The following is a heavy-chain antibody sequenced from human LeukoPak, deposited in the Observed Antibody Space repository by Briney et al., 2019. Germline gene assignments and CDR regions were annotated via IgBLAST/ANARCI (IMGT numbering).Heavy chain of an antibody. D-gene: IGHD3-10*01. V-gene: IGHV1-69*13. CDR2: IIPIFGTA. CDR3: AREAGGSGGPFDY. CDR1: GYTFTSYA. J-gene: IGHJ4*02. Sequence: SVKVSCKASGYTFTSYAISWVRQAPGQGLEWMGGIIPIFGTANYAQKFQGRVTITADESTSTAYMELSSLRSEDTAVYYCAREAGGSGGPFDYWGQGTLVTVSS.